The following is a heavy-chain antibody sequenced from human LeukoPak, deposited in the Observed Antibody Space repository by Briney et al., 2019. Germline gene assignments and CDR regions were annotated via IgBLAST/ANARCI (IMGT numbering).Heavy chain of an antibody. J-gene: IGHJ6*02. CDR2: IIPVLGIT. CDR1: GGTFSSYA. V-gene: IGHV1-69*04. Sequence: SVKVSCKASGGTFSSYAISWVRQAPGQGLEWMGRIIPVLGITNYAQEFQGRVTITADKSTSTADMELSSLRSEDTAVYYCARGGGRWLQLSVADYYGMDVWGRGTTVTVSS. D-gene: IGHD5-24*01. CDR3: ARGGGRWLQLSVADYYGMDV.